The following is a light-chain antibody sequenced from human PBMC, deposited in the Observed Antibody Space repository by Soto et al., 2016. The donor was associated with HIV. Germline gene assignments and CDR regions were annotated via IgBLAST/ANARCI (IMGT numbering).Light chain of an antibody. CDR3: QQYETYSYT. CDR1: QSISSW. Sequence: DIQMTQSPSTLSASVGDRVTITCRASQSISSWLAWYQQKPGKAPNLPIYKASTLESGVPSRFSGSGSGTEFTLTISSLQPDDFATYYCQQYETYSYTFGQGTKLEIK. V-gene: IGKV1-5*03. J-gene: IGKJ2*01. CDR2: KAS.